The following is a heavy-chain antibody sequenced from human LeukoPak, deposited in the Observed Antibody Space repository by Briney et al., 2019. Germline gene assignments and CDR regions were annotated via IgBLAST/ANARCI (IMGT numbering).Heavy chain of an antibody. CDR3: ATAGPHLNWFDP. D-gene: IGHD3-10*01. CDR2: IDPNSGAT. V-gene: IGHV1-2*02. CDR1: GYTFTDYY. J-gene: IGHJ5*02. Sequence: ASVKVSCKASGYTFTDYYIHWVRQAPGQGLEWMAWIDPNSGATNYAQKFQGRVTLTRDTSISTAYMELSRLRSDDTAVYYCATAGPHLNWFDPWGQGTLVTVSS.